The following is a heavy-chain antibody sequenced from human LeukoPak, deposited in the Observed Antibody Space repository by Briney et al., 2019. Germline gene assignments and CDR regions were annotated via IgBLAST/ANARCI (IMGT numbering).Heavy chain of an antibody. Sequence: GGSLRLSCAASGFTFSSYWMSWVRQAPGKGLEWVANIKQDGSEKYYVDSVKGRFTISRDNAKNSLYLQMNSLRAEDTAVYYCARDGDSNWSYASPFDYWGQGTLVTVSS. CDR3: ARDGDSNWSYASPFDY. J-gene: IGHJ4*02. D-gene: IGHD1-7*01. CDR2: IKQDGSEK. CDR1: GFTFSSYW. V-gene: IGHV3-7*01.